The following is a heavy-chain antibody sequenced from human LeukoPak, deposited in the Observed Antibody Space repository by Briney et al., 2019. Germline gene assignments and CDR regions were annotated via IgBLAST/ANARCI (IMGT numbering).Heavy chain of an antibody. D-gene: IGHD3-9*01. CDR3: ARASTYFQSHFFDY. CDR2: INWNGGST. Sequence: GGSLRLSCAASGFSFDDYGMSWVRQAPGKGLEWVSGINWNGGSTAYVDSVRGRFTISRDNATSSLYLQLNSLRAEDTALYYCARASTYFQSHFFDYWGRGTLVTVSS. J-gene: IGHJ4*02. CDR1: GFSFDDYG. V-gene: IGHV3-20*04.